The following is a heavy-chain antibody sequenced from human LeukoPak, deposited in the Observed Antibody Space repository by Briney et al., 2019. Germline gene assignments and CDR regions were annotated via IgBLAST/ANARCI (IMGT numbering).Heavy chain of an antibody. D-gene: IGHD3-10*01. J-gene: IGHJ4*02. CDR2: IIPIFGTA. Sequence: ASVKVSCKASGGTFSSYAISWVRQAPGQGLEWMGGIIPIFGTANYAQKFQGRVTIAADESTSTAYMELSSLRSEDTAVYYCARDRYGSGAAFFDYWGQGTLVTVSS. CDR1: GGTFSSYA. V-gene: IGHV1-69*13. CDR3: ARDRYGSGAAFFDY.